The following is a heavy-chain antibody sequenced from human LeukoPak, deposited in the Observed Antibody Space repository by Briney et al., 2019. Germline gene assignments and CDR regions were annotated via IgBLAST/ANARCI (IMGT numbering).Heavy chain of an antibody. J-gene: IGHJ5*02. V-gene: IGHV2-5*02. D-gene: IGHD2-8*01. CDR1: GFPLSTDKVG. CDR2: IYWDNDK. CDR3: AHRRTLQDGVGFGH. Sequence: SGPTLVKPTQTLTLTCSFSGFPLSTDKVGGGWIRQRPGQALEFVALIYWDNDKRYSSSLKRRLTITKDTSKNQVVLTMTNMDPVDTATYYCAHRRTLQDGVGFGHWGQGILVNVSS.